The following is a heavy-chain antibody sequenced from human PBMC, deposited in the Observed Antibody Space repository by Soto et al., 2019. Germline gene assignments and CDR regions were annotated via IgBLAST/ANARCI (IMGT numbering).Heavy chain of an antibody. V-gene: IGHV3-7*01. Sequence: GGSLRLSCAASGFTFSSYWMSWVRQAPGKGLEWVANIKQDGSEKYYVDSVKGRFTISRDNAKNSLYLQMNSLRAEDTAVYYCARDGKLRYFDWLLSPFDYWGQGTLVTVSS. CDR1: GFTFSSYW. CDR2: IKQDGSEK. D-gene: IGHD3-9*01. CDR3: ARDGKLRYFDWLLSPFDY. J-gene: IGHJ4*02.